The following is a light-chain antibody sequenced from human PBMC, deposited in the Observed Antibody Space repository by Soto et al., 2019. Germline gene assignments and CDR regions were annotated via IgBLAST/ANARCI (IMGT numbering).Light chain of an antibody. CDR3: QQYGSSPWT. CDR1: QSVRNSY. V-gene: IGKV3-20*01. Sequence: EIVLTQSPGTLSLSPGERATLSCRTSQSVRNSYLAWYQQKPGQAPRLLIYGASYRATGIPDRFSGSGSGTDFTLTISRLEPEDFAVYYCQQYGSSPWTFGPGTKVEIK. CDR2: GAS. J-gene: IGKJ1*01.